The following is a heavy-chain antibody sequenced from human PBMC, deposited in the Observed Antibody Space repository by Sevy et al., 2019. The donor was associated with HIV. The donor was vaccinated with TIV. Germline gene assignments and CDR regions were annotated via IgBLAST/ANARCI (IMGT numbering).Heavy chain of an antibody. J-gene: IGHJ4*02. V-gene: IGHV3-33*01. Sequence: GGSLRLSCAASGFTFSSYGMHWVRQAPGKGLEWVALVWYDGNNKYYADSVKGRFTISRDNSKDTLYLQMNSLRAEDTAVYYCARGQDYHISDTSNFDYWGQGTLVTVSS. CDR2: VWYDGNNK. CDR3: ARGQDYHISDTSNFDY. CDR1: GFTFSSYG. D-gene: IGHD3-9*01.